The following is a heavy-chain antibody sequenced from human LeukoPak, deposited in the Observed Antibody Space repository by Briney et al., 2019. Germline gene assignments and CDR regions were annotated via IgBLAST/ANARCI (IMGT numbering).Heavy chain of an antibody. V-gene: IGHV4-38-2*02. J-gene: IGHJ4*02. CDR3: ASEQQLASFDY. CDR1: GYSISSGFY. CDR2: IYHSGST. D-gene: IGHD6-13*01. Sequence: SETLSLTCTVSGYSISSGFYWGWIRQPPGKGLEWVGSIYHSGSTYYNPSLKSRVTISVDTSKNQFSLKLSSVTAADTAVYYCASEQQLASFDYWGQGTLVTVSS.